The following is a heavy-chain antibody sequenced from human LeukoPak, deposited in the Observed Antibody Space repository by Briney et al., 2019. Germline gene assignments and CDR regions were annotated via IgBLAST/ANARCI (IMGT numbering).Heavy chain of an antibody. J-gene: IGHJ4*01. CDR2: ISGSGGST. V-gene: IGHV3-23*01. CDR1: GFTFSSYA. CDR3: AKPDEKVVAATLN. Sequence: PGGSLRLSCAASGFTFSSYAMSWVRQAPGKGLEWVSAISGSGGSTCYADSVKGRFTISRDNSKNTLYLQMNSLRAEDTAVYYCAKPDEKVVAATLNWGQEPWSPSPQ. D-gene: IGHD2-15*01.